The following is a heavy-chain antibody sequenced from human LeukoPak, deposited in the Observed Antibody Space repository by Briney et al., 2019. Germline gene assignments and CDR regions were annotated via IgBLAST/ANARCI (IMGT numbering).Heavy chain of an antibody. CDR2: ISGSGGST. Sequence: GGSLRLSCAASGFTFSSYAMSWVRQAPGKGLEWVSAISGSGGSTYYADSVKGRFTISRDNSKNTLYLQMNSLRAEDTAAYYCAKGGGIDYYGSGSLNYYYGMDVWGQGTTVTVSS. D-gene: IGHD3-10*01. CDR3: AKGGGIDYYGSGSLNYYYGMDV. J-gene: IGHJ6*02. V-gene: IGHV3-23*01. CDR1: GFTFSSYA.